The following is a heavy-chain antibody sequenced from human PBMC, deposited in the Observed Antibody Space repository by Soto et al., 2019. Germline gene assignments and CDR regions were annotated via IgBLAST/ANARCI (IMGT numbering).Heavy chain of an antibody. CDR3: ARVAAPVSYYYYMDV. J-gene: IGHJ6*03. CDR2: INPSGGST. D-gene: IGHD6-13*01. V-gene: IGHV1-46*03. Sequence: ASVKVSCKASGYTFTSYYMHLVRQAPGQGLEWMGIINPSGGSTSYAQKFQGRVTMTRDTSTSTVYMELSSLRSEDTAVYYCARVAAPVSYYYYMDVWGKGTTVTVSS. CDR1: GYTFTSYY.